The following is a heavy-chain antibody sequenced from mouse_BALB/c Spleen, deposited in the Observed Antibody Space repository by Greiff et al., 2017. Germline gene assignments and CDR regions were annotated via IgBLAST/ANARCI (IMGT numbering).Heavy chain of an antibody. CDR2: IWSGGST. CDR1: GFSLTSYG. Sequence: VQLQQSGPGLVQPSQSLSITCTVSGFSLTSYGVHWVRQSPGKGLEWLGVIWSGGSTDYNAAFISRLSISKDNSKIQVFFKMNSLQADDTAIYYCAREAYRYPYAMDYWGQGTSVTVSS. CDR3: AREAYRYPYAMDY. J-gene: IGHJ4*01. D-gene: IGHD2-14*01. V-gene: IGHV2-4-1*01.